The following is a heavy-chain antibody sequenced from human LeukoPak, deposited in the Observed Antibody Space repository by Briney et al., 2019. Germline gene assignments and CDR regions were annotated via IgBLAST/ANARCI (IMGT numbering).Heavy chain of an antibody. J-gene: IGHJ3*02. D-gene: IGHD3-22*01. CDR1: GGSISSGSYY. CDR3: ASASSGYYYVGEGAFDI. Sequence: SQTLSLTCTVSGGSISSGSYYWRWIRQPAGKGLEWIGRIYTSGSTNYNPSLKSRVTISVDTSKNQFSLKLSSVTAADTAVYYCASASSGYYYVGEGAFDIWGQGTMVTVSS. CDR2: IYTSGST. V-gene: IGHV4-61*02.